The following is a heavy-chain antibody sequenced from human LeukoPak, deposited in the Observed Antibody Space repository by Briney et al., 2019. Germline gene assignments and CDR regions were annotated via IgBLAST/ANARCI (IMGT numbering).Heavy chain of an antibody. V-gene: IGHV1-2*04. J-gene: IGHJ3*02. CDR1: GCTFTGYH. Sequence: ASVKVSCKASGCTFTGYHIHWVRQAPGQGLEWMGWINPKSGGTNYAQKFEGWVTMTRDTSMSTVYMELSRLKSDDTAVYYCARDSGWEVVLYASEIWGQGTMVTVSS. D-gene: IGHD1-26*01. CDR2: INPKSGGT. CDR3: ARDSGWEVVLYASEI.